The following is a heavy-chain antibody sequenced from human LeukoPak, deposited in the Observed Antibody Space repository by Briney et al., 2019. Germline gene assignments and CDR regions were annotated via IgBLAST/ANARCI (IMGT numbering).Heavy chain of an antibody. Sequence: GGSLRLSCAASGFTFSSYGMHWVRQAPGKGLEWVAGIWYDGSNKYYADSVKGRFTISRDNSKNTLYLQMNSLRAEDTAVYYCAKDVDLNHQPMYYFDYWGQGTLVTVSS. J-gene: IGHJ4*02. D-gene: IGHD2-2*01. CDR2: IWYDGSNK. CDR3: AKDVDLNHQPMYYFDY. CDR1: GFTFSSYG. V-gene: IGHV3-33*06.